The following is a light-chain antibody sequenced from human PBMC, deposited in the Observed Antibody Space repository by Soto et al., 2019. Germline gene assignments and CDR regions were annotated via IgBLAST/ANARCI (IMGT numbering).Light chain of an antibody. V-gene: IGLV2-23*01. CDR2: EGT. CDR1: SSDVGNYNF. J-gene: IGLJ2*01. Sequence: QSVLTQPASVSGSPGQSITISCTGTSSDVGNYNFVSWYQQHPGKVPKLIIYEGTERPSGVSNRFSASKSGNTASLTISGLQPEDEADYYCCSYAGPSTIFGGGTKLTVL. CDR3: CSYAGPSTI.